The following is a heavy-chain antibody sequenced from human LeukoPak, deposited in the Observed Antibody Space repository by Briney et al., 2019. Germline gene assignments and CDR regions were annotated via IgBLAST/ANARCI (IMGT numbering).Heavy chain of an antibody. CDR1: GGSISSFY. CDR2: IYTRGST. Sequence: PSETLSLTCTVSGGSISSFYWSWIRQPPGKGLEWIGYIYTRGSTNYNPSLKSRVTISVDTSKNQFSLKLSSVTAADTAVYYCARTYDGDYFYYFDYWGQGALVTVSS. J-gene: IGHJ4*02. V-gene: IGHV4-4*09. D-gene: IGHD4-17*01. CDR3: ARTYDGDYFYYFDY.